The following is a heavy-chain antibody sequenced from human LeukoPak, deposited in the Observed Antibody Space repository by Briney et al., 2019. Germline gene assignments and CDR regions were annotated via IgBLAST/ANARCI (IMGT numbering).Heavy chain of an antibody. CDR1: GFTFSTYW. CDR2: IKQDGSEK. D-gene: IGHD6-13*01. J-gene: IGHJ4*02. CDR3: ARDSAGNDY. Sequence: GGSLRLSCEASGFTFSTYWMSWVRQAPGKGLEWVVNIKQDGSEKYYVDSVKGRFTISGDNAKNSLYLQMNSLRAEDTAMYYCARDSAGNDYWGQGTLVTVSS. V-gene: IGHV3-7*01.